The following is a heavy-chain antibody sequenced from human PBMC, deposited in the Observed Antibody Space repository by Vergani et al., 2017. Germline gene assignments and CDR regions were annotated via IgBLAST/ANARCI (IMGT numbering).Heavy chain of an antibody. J-gene: IGHJ6*02. V-gene: IGHV3-15*01. CDR3: TTGRGDCSGGSCYSDYYYYGMDV. CDR2: IKSKTDGGTT. Sequence: EVLLVESGGGLVQPGGSLRLSCAASGFTFSNAWMSWVRQAPGKGLEWVGRIKSKTDGGTTDYAAPVKGRFTISRDDSKNTLYLQMNSLKTEDTAVYYCTTGRGDCSGGSCYSDYYYYGMDVWGQGTTVTVSS. D-gene: IGHD2-15*01. CDR1: GFTFSNAW.